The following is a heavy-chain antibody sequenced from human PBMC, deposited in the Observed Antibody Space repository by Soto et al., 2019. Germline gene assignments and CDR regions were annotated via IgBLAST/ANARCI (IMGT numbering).Heavy chain of an antibody. CDR2: ISSSSSYI. CDR1: GFTFSSYS. V-gene: IGHV3-21*01. Sequence: EVQLVESGGGLVKPGGSLRLSCAASGFTFSSYSMNWVRQAPGKGLEWVSSISSSSSYIYYADSVKGRFTISRDNAKNSLYLQMNSLRAEERAVYYCAIDHVVATKSWGKGTLVTVSS. D-gene: IGHD5-12*01. J-gene: IGHJ4*02. CDR3: AIDHVVATKS.